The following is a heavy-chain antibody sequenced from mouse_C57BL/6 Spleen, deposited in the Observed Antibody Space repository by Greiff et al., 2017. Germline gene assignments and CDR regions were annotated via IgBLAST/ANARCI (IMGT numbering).Heavy chain of an antibody. J-gene: IGHJ4*01. V-gene: IGHV5-9*01. CDR2: ISGGGGNT. CDR1: GFTFSSYT. D-gene: IGHD3-2*02. Sequence: VQLKESGGGLVKPGGSLKLSCAASGFTFSSYTMSWVRQTPEKRLEWVATISGGGGNTYYPDSVKGRFTISRDNAKNTLYLQMSSLRSEDTALYYCARDSSGWGYAMDYWGQGTSVTVSS. CDR3: ARDSSGWGYAMDY.